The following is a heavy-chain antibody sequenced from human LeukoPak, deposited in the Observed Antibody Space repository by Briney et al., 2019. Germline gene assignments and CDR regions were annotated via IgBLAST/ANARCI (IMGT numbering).Heavy chain of an antibody. CDR1: GFTFNSYA. D-gene: IGHD6-19*01. CDR2: ISYDGSNK. Sequence: PGGSLRLACAASGFTFNSYALHRVRQAPGKGLEWVAVISYDGSNKYYADSVKGRFTISRDNSKNTLYLQMNSLRAEDTAVYYCATISSDWYGGYWGQGTLVTVSS. V-gene: IGHV3-30-3*01. CDR3: ATISSDWYGGY. J-gene: IGHJ4*02.